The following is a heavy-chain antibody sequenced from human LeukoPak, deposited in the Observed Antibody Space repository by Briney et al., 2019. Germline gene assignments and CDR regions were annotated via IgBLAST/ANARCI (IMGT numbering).Heavy chain of an antibody. CDR3: ARAFALGGAMVTSYWFDP. V-gene: IGHV1-2*02. CDR2: ISPNSGGT. J-gene: IGHJ5*02. CDR1: GYIFTGYY. Sequence: GASVKVSCKASGYIFTGYYIHWVRQAPGQGLEWMGWISPNSGGTNYAQKFQGRVTMTRDTSISTAYMELSRLRSDDTAVYYCARAFALGGAMVTSYWFDPWGQGTLVTVSS. D-gene: IGHD5-18*01.